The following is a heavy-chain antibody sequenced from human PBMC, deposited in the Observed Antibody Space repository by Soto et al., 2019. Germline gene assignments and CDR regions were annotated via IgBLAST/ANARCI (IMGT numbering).Heavy chain of an antibody. CDR3: ERASGVYAFDY. J-gene: IGHJ4*02. V-gene: IGHV4-59*01. Sequence: SETLSLTCTVSGGSISSYYWSWIRQPPGKGLEWIGYIYYSGSTNYNPSLKSRVTISVDTSKNQFSLKLSSVTAADTAVYYCERASGVYAFDYWGQGTLVTVSS. CDR2: IYYSGST. CDR1: GGSISSYY. D-gene: IGHD2-8*01.